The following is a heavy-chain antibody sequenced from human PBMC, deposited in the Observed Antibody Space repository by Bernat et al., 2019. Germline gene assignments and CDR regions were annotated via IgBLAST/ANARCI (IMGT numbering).Heavy chain of an antibody. CDR2: ISYDGSNK. D-gene: IGHD4-17*01. J-gene: IGHJ4*02. V-gene: IGHV3-30*18. CDR1: GFTFSSYG. CDR3: AKDSGYGDYAPGGY. Sequence: QVQLVESGGGVVQPGRSLRLSCAASGFTFSSYGMHWVRQAPGKGLEWVAVISYDGSNKYYADSVKGRFTISRDNSKNTLYLQMNSLRAEDTAVYYCAKDSGYGDYAPGGYRGQGTLVTVSS.